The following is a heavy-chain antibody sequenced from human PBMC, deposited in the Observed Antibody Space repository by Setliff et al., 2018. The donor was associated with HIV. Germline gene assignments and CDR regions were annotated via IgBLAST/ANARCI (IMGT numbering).Heavy chain of an antibody. V-gene: IGHV5-51*01. CDR2: IYPGDSDT. D-gene: IGHD2-21*01. CDR3: ARAPRSPLRWRDNLLSSSSFFMDV. J-gene: IGHJ6*03. CDR1: GYIFTGYW. Sequence: PGESLTISCEASGYIFTGYWIGWVRQMPGKGLEWMGIIYPGDSDTRYSPSFQGQVTFSADKSISAVYLQWDSLKASDSAIYYCARAPRSPLRWRDNLLSSSSFFMDVWGKGITVTVSS.